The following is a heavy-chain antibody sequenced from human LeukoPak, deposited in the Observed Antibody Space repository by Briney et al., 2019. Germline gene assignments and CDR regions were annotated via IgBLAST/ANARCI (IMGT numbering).Heavy chain of an antibody. CDR1: GGTFSSYA. V-gene: IGHV1-69*13. Sequence: SVKVSCKASGGTFSSYAISWVRQAPGQGLEWMGGIIPILGTANYAQKFQGRVTITADESTSTVYMELSSLRSEDTAVYYCARDLTDHYYGRDYYYYMDVWGKGTTVTISS. CDR2: IIPILGTA. D-gene: IGHD3-10*01. J-gene: IGHJ6*03. CDR3: ARDLTDHYYGRDYYYYMDV.